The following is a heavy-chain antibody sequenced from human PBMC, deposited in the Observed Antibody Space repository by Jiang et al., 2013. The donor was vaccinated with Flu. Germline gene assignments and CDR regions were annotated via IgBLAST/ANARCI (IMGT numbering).Heavy chain of an antibody. Sequence: TSGVGVGWIRQPPTEKGPVEWLALIYWDDDKRYSPSLKSRLTITKDTSKNQVVLTMTNMDPVDTATYYCAHRPPSTGAFDIWGQGTMVTVSS. J-gene: IGHJ3*02. V-gene: IGHV2-5*02. CDR1: TSGVG. D-gene: IGHD4-17*01. CDR3: AHRPPSTGAFDI. CDR2: IYWDDDK.